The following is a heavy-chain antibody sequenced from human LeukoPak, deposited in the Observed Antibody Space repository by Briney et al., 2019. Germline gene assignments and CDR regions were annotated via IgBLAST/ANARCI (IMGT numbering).Heavy chain of an antibody. CDR2: ISYDGSHE. CDR3: AKDRGPVRAEYFQH. J-gene: IGHJ1*01. Sequence: GGSLRLSCAASGFIFRGYVMHWVRQAPGKGLEWVAGISYDGSHEYYADSVKGRFTISRDNSKNTLHLQMNSLRPEDTAVYYCAKDRGPVRAEYFQHWGQGTLVIVSA. D-gene: IGHD3-10*01. V-gene: IGHV3-30*18. CDR1: GFIFRGYV.